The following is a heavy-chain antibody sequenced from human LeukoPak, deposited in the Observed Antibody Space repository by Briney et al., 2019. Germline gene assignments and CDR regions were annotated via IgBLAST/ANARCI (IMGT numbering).Heavy chain of an antibody. J-gene: IGHJ6*03. V-gene: IGHV4-34*01. CDR3: AREAYDFWSGYYYYYYMDV. CDR1: GGSFSGYY. Sequence: PSETLSLTCAVYGGSFSGYYWSWIRQPPGKGLEWIGEINHSGSTNYNPSLKSRVTISVDTSKNQFSLKLSSVTAADTAVYYCAREAYDFWSGYYYYYYMDVWGKGTTVTVSS. CDR2: INHSGST. D-gene: IGHD3-3*01.